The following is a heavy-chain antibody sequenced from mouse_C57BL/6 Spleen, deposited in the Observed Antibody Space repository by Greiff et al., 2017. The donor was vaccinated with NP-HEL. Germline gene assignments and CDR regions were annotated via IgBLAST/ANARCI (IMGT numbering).Heavy chain of an antibody. CDR1: GYTFTSYW. J-gene: IGHJ3*01. Sequence: QVQLQQPGTELVKPGASVKLSCKASGYTFTSYWMHWVKQRPGQGLEWIGNINPSNGGTNYNEKFKSKATLTVDKSSSPAYMQLSSLTSEDSAVYCGAGDMLLCRFAYWGQGTLVTVSA. D-gene: IGHD2-1*01. V-gene: IGHV1-53*01. CDR3: AGDMLLCRFAY. CDR2: INPSNGGT.